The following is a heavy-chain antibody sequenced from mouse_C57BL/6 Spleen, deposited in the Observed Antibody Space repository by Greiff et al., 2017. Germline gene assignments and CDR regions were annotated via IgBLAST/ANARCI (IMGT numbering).Heavy chain of an antibody. Sequence: QVQLQQSGAELARPGASVKLSCKASGYIFTSYGISWVKQRTGQGLEWIGEIYPRSGNTYYNEKFKGKATLTADKSSSTAYMELRSLTSEDSAVYFCARSEDYDDRYFDVWGTGTTVTVSS. CDR2: IYPRSGNT. CDR1: GYIFTSYG. V-gene: IGHV1-81*01. CDR3: ARSEDYDDRYFDV. J-gene: IGHJ1*03. D-gene: IGHD2-4*01.